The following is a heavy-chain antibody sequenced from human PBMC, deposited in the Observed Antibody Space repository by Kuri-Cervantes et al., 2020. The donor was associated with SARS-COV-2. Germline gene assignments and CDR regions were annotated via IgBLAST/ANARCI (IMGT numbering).Heavy chain of an antibody. CDR3: ARHHSGGGFDWLLDY. D-gene: IGHD3-9*01. CDR2: ISSSSSYI. CDR1: GFTFSSYS. J-gene: IGHJ4*02. Sequence: ETLSLTCAASGFTFSSYSMNWVRQAPGKGLEWVSSISSSSSYIYYANSVKGRFTISRDNAKNSLYLQMNSLRAEDTAVYYCARHHSGGGFDWLLDYWGQGTLVTVSS. V-gene: IGHV3-21*04.